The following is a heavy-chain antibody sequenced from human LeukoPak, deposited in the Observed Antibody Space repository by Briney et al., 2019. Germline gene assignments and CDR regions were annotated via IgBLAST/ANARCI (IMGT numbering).Heavy chain of an antibody. J-gene: IGHJ4*02. D-gene: IGHD3-16*02. CDR3: AREHRYYDYVWGSYRRFDY. CDR1: GYTFTSYG. CDR2: ISAYNGNT. V-gene: IGHV1-18*01. Sequence: ASVKVSRKASGYTFTSYGISWVRQAPGQGLAWMGWISAYNGNTNYEQKLQGRVTMTTDTSTSTAYMELRSLRSDDTAVYYCAREHRYYDYVWGSYRRFDYWGQGTLVTVSS.